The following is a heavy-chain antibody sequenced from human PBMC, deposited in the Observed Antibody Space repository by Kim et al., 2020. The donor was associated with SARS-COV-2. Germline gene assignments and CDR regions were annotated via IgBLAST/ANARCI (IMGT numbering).Heavy chain of an antibody. V-gene: IGHV3-21*04. CDR3: ARGLMVEPLGFDY. CDR2: ISSSSSYI. J-gene: IGHJ4*02. Sequence: GGSLRLSCAASGFTFSSYSMNWVRQAPGKGLEWVSSISSSSSYIYYADSVKGRFTISRDNAKNSLYLQMNSLRAEDTAVYYCARGLMVEPLGFDYWGQGTLVTVSS. CDR1: GFTFSSYS. D-gene: IGHD2-8*02.